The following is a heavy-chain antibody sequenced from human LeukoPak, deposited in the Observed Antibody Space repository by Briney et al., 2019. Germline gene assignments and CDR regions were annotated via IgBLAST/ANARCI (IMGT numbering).Heavy chain of an antibody. D-gene: IGHD3-22*01. CDR2: IYPSDSDI. V-gene: IGHV5-51*01. CDR3: ARSSSGYSSLDY. J-gene: IGHJ4*02. CDR1: GYSFTSYW. Sequence: GESLKIPCKGSGYSFTSYWIGWVRQMPGKGLEWMGIIYPSDSDIRYSPSFQGQVTISADKSISTAYLQWSSLKAPDTAMYYCARSSSGYSSLDYWGQGTLVTVSS.